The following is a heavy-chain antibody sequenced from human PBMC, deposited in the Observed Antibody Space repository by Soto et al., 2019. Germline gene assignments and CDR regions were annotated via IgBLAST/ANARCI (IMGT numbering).Heavy chain of an antibody. CDR2: IKEDGSEK. D-gene: IGHD1-26*01. Sequence: GGALRLSCEASGFTLSTFLMSWVRQAPGKGLEWVASIKEDGSEKIYVDSVKGRFSISRDSAKNSLHLQMNNLRAEDAAIYYCASYRTLGCWGQGTPVTVSS. CDR1: GFTLSTFL. J-gene: IGHJ4*02. V-gene: IGHV3-7*03. CDR3: ASYRTLGC.